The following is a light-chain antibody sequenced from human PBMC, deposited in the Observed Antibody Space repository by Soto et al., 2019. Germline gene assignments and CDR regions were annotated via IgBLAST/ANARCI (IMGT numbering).Light chain of an antibody. CDR1: QSVLSTSNNKNY. J-gene: IGKJ5*01. CDR2: WAS. Sequence: DFVMTQSLDSMAVSLGERATINCKSSQSVLSTSNNKNYLAWFQHKPGQPPKLVIYWASVRASGVPDRFSGSGSGTDFTLTISSLQAEDVAVYYCQQYHSDPITFGQGTRLDI. CDR3: QQYHSDPIT. V-gene: IGKV4-1*01.